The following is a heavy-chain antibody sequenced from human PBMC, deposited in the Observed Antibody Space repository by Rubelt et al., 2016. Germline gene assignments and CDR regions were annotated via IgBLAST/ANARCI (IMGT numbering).Heavy chain of an antibody. CDR3: AKDIMGTTPNRGFDI. CDR1: GFTFSDYA. Sequence: RSLRLSCAASGFTFSDYAMHWVRQAPGKGLEWVAVISFDGSNEYYADSVKGRFTISRDSSKNTLYLQMNSLKIEDTALYYCAKDIMGTTPNRGFDIWGQGTMVTVSS. J-gene: IGHJ3*02. CDR2: ISFDGSNE. V-gene: IGHV3-30*04. D-gene: IGHD1-20*01.